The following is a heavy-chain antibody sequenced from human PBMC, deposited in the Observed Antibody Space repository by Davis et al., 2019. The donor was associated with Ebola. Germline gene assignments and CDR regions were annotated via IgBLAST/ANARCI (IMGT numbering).Heavy chain of an antibody. J-gene: IGHJ6*02. CDR1: GFTFTSSA. CDR2: IVVGSGNT. D-gene: IGHD3-3*01. V-gene: IGHV1-58*02. CDR3: AASTPLRFLEWLTHYYYYGMDV. Sequence: SVKVSCKASGFTFTSSAMQWVRQARGQRLEWIGWIVVGSGNTNYAQKFQERVTITRDMSTSTAYMELSSLRSEDTAVYYCAASTPLRFLEWLTHYYYYGMDVWGQGTTVTVSS.